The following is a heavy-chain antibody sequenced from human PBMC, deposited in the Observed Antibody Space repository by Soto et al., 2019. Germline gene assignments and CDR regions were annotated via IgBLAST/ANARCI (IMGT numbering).Heavy chain of an antibody. CDR2: IIPILGIA. V-gene: IGHV1-69*02. D-gene: IGHD3-22*01. CDR1: GCTFSSYT. CDR3: AWGLHYDSISLDDY. J-gene: IGHJ4*02. Sequence: QVQLVQSGAEVKKPGSSVKVSCKASGCTFSSYTISWVRQAPGQGLEWMGRIIPILGIANYAQKFQGRATITADKSTSTAYMELSSLRSEDTAVYYFAWGLHYDSISLDDYWGQGTLVTVSS.